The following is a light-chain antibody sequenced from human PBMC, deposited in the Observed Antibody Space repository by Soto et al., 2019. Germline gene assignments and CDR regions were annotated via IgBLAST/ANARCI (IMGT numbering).Light chain of an antibody. CDR2: GVS. CDR1: QSVSSNY. CDR3: QKYNSAPLT. J-gene: IGKJ4*01. V-gene: IGKV3-20*01. Sequence: EIVLTQSPGTLSLSPGERATLSCRASQSVSSNYLAWYRQKPGQAPRLLIYGVSSRAAGCPDRISASGSGTDFTLTISRLEPEDFAVYYCQKYNSAPLTFGGGTKVEIK.